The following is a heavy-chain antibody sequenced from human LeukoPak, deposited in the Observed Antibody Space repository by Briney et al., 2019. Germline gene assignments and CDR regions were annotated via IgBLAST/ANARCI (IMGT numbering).Heavy chain of an antibody. CDR2: IYYSGIT. D-gene: IGHD4-11*01. CDR3: ARLVDNDDSHGKGMDV. Sequence: PSETLSLTCTVSGGSISSDYWSWIRQPPGKGLEGIGYIYYSGITNYNPSLKSRVTILVDRSKEQFSLKLSSVTAADTAVYYCARLVDNDDSHGKGMDVWGQGTTVTVSS. J-gene: IGHJ6*02. CDR1: GGSISSDY. V-gene: IGHV4-59*01.